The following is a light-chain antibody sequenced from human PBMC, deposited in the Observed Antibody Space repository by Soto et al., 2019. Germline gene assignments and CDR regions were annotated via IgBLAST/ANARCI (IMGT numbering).Light chain of an antibody. CDR1: SGHSSYA. CDR3: QTGDTGIRVV. V-gene: IGLV4-69*01. CDR2: LNSDGSH. Sequence: QPVLTQSPSASASLGASVKLTCTLSSGHSSYAIAWHQQQPEKGPRYLMKLNSDGSHNKGDGIPDRFSGSSSGAERYLTISSLQSEDEADYYCQTGDTGIRVVFGGGTKLTVL. J-gene: IGLJ2*01.